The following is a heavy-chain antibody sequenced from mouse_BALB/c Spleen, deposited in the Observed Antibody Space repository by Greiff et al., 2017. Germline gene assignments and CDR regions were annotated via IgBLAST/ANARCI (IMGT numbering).Heavy chain of an antibody. CDR3: ARHERYDGGYYAMDY. D-gene: IGHD2-14*01. CDR1: GFTFSSYG. V-gene: IGHV5-6*01. CDR2: ISSGGSYT. Sequence: QLVESGGDLVKPGGSLKLSCAASGFTFSSYGMSWVRQTPDKRLEWVATISSGGSYTYYPDSVKGRFTISRDNAKNTLYLQMSSLKSEDTAMYYCARHERYDGGYYAMDYWGQGTSVTVSS. J-gene: IGHJ4*01.